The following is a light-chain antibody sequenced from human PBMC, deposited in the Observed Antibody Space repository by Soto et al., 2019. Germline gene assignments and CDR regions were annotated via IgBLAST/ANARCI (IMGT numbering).Light chain of an antibody. CDR1: QGINNY. CDR3: QHLNGYPT. V-gene: IGKV1-9*01. CDR2: AVS. Sequence: DIQLTQSPSFLSASVGDRVTITCRASQGINNYLAWYQQKPGKAPRLLISAVSTLESGVPSRFSGSGSGTEFTLTISSLQPEDFASYYCQHLNGYPTFGGGTKVEIK. J-gene: IGKJ4*01.